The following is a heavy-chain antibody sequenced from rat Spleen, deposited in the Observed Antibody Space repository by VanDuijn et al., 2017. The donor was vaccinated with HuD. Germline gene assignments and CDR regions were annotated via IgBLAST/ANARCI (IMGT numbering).Heavy chain of an antibody. D-gene: IGHD2-1*01. Sequence: EVQLQESGPGLVKPSQSLSLTCSVTGYSITSNFWGWIRKFPGNKMEWMGFINYSGSTSYIPSLKSRISITRDTSKNHFFLHLNSVTTEDTATYYCARNSRYLQDYWGQGVMVTVSS. CDR1: GYSITSNF. CDR3: ARNSRYLQDY. V-gene: IGHV3-1*01. CDR2: INYSGST. J-gene: IGHJ2*01.